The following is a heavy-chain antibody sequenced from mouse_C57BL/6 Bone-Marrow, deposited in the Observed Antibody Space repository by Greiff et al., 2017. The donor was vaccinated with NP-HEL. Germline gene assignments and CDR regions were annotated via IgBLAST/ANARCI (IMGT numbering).Heavy chain of an antibody. D-gene: IGHD2-1*01. CDR3: ARQGCGNYAWFAY. V-gene: IGHV5-6*01. J-gene: IGHJ3*01. Sequence: EVKLVESGGDLVKPGGSLKLSCAASGFTFSSYGMSWVRQIPDKRLEWVATISSGGSYTYYPDSVKGRFTISRDNAKNTLYLQMSSLKSEDTAMYYCARQGCGNYAWFAYWGQGTLVTVSA. CDR2: ISSGGSYT. CDR1: GFTFSSYG.